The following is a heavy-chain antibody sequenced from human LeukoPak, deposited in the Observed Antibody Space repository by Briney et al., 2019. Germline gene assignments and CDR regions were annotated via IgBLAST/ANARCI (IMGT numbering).Heavy chain of an antibody. V-gene: IGHV4-4*07. Sequence: SETLSLTCTVSGGSISSYYWSWIRQPPGKGLEWIGRISTTGSTNYNPSLKSRVTMSVDTSKNQFSVKLTSVTAADTAVYYCARVSSAARPPFTFYYMDVWGRGTTVTVSS. J-gene: IGHJ6*03. CDR1: GGSISSYY. D-gene: IGHD6-6*01. CDR2: ISTTGST. CDR3: ARVSSAARPPFTFYYMDV.